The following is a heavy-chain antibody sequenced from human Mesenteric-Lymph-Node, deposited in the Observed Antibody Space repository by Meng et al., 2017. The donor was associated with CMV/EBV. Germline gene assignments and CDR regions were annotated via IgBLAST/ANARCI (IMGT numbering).Heavy chain of an antibody. Sequence: SGGTISSYAISWVRQAPGQGHEWMGRNITIFSTANYAQKYQGRVTITADETTSTAYMELSSMRSEDTAVYYCARAGILTGYSPSTFDYWGQGTLVTVSS. CDR2: NITIFSTA. V-gene: IGHV1-69*15. D-gene: IGHD3-9*01. J-gene: IGHJ4*02. CDR1: GGTISSYA. CDR3: ARAGILTGYSPSTFDY.